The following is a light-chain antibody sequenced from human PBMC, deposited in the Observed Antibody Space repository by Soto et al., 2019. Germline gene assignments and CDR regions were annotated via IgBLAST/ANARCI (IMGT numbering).Light chain of an antibody. V-gene: IGLV3-1*01. CDR3: PAWDTSTAV. CDR2: QDT. Sequence: SYELTQPPSVSVSPGQTASIPCSGDKLGDEFVCRYQQRPGQSPVLVIYQDTKRPSGIPERFSGSNSGNTATLTISGTQAMDEADYYCPAWDTSTAVFGGGTKLTVL. J-gene: IGLJ2*01. CDR1: KLGDEF.